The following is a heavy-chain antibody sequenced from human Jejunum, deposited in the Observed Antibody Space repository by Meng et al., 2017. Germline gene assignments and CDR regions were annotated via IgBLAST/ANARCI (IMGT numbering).Heavy chain of an antibody. Sequence: SETLSLTCGVNGGSFSGHYWTWIRQPPGKGLEWIGDINPSGSTNYNASLKSRVTISLDTSKNQFSLNLTSVTAADTAVYYCARSWHMNTFGGVVTPWGHGTLVTVAS. J-gene: IGHJ5*02. CDR3: ARSWHMNTFGGVVTP. CDR1: GGSFSGHY. D-gene: IGHD3-16*01. CDR2: INPSGST. V-gene: IGHV4-34*01.